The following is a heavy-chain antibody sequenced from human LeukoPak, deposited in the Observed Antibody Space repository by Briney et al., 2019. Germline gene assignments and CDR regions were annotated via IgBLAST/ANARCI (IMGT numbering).Heavy chain of an antibody. CDR1: GFTFSSYN. V-gene: IGHV3-48*01. D-gene: IGHD6-6*01. Sequence: GGSLRLSCAASGFTFSSYNMNWVRQAPGEGLKWLSYISSRSSTIYYADSVKGRFTISRANAKNSLYLQMNSLRAEDTAVYYCARYSSSSGGAAYYLDYWGHGTLVTVSS. CDR2: ISSRSSTI. J-gene: IGHJ4*01. CDR3: ARYSSSSGGAAYYLDY.